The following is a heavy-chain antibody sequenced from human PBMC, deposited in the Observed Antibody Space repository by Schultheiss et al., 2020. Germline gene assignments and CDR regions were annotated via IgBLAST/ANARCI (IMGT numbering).Heavy chain of an antibody. J-gene: IGHJ5*01. CDR3: ARGTYGDIWSGQWADS. Sequence: ASVQVSCKASGNTYNSNGFMWVRQAPGQGLEWMGWISLYNPNTEYSQKVQGRVNMTADASTNTAYMELRSLTSDDTAVYYCARGTYGDIWSGQWADSWGQGTLVTVSS. CDR2: ISLYNPNT. D-gene: IGHD3-3*01. V-gene: IGHV1-18*01. CDR1: GNTYNSNG.